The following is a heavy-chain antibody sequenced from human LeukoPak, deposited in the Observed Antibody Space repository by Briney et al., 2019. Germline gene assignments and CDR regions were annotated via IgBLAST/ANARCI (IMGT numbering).Heavy chain of an antibody. J-gene: IGHJ6*02. Sequence: GGSLRLSCAASGFTFSSYAMSWVRQAPGKGLEWVSAISGSGGSTYYADSVKGRFTISRDNSKNTLYLQMNSLRAEDTAVYYCARAKDSSGYYDYYYGMDVWGQGTTVTVSS. D-gene: IGHD3-22*01. V-gene: IGHV3-23*01. CDR2: ISGSGGST. CDR1: GFTFSSYA. CDR3: ARAKDSSGYYDYYYGMDV.